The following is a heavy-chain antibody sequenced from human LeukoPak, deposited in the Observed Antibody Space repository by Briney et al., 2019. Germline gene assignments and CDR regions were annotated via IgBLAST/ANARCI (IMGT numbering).Heavy chain of an antibody. D-gene: IGHD3-10*01. V-gene: IGHV1-69*04. Sequence: SVKVSCKASGGTFSSYAISWVRQAPGQGLEWMGRIIPILGIANYAQKFQGRVTITADKSTSTAYMELSSLRSEDTAVYCCARGPLLGNAFDIWGQGTMVTVSS. J-gene: IGHJ3*02. CDR1: GGTFSSYA. CDR2: IIPILGIA. CDR3: ARGPLLGNAFDI.